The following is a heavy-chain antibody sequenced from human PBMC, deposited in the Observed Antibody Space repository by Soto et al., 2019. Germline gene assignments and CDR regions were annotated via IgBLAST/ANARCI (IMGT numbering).Heavy chain of an antibody. V-gene: IGHV3-21*01. CDR1: GFTFSSYS. CDR2: ISSSSSYI. D-gene: IGHD3-3*01. J-gene: IGHJ3*02. CDR3: ARDQPVKVAIFGVPRSAFDI. Sequence: PGGSLRLSCAASGFTFSSYSMNWIRQAPGKGLEWVSSISSSSSYIYYADSVKGRFTISRDNAKNSLYLQMNSLRAEDTAVYYCARDQPVKVAIFGVPRSAFDIWGQGTMVTVSS.